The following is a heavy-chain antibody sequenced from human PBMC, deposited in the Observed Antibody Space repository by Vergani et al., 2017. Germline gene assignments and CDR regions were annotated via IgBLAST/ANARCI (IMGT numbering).Heavy chain of an antibody. CDR3: VKDAVSYENFFDS. V-gene: IGHV3-23*01. D-gene: IGHD1-26*01. CDR2: LTGGGGST. J-gene: IGHJ4*02. Sequence: EVQLLESGGSLKQPGGSVRLSCAASGFTFSTYAMHWVRQAPGKGLEWVSALTGGGGSTYYADSFKGRFIISRDNSRDTLYLQMNSLRPEDTVTYYCVKDAVSYENFFDSWGQGTLVTVSS. CDR1: GFTFSTYA.